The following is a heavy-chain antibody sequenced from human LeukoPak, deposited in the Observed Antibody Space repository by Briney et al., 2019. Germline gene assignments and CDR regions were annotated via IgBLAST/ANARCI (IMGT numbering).Heavy chain of an antibody. CDR1: GGTFSSYA. V-gene: IGHV1-69*05. Sequence: ASVKVSCKVSGGTFSSYAISWVRQAPGQGLEWMGGIIPIFGTANYAQKFQGRVTITTDESTSTAYMELSSLRSEDTAVYYCARDPLPYYGDYPAYWGQGTLVTVSS. D-gene: IGHD4-17*01. J-gene: IGHJ4*02. CDR3: ARDPLPYYGDYPAY. CDR2: IIPIFGTA.